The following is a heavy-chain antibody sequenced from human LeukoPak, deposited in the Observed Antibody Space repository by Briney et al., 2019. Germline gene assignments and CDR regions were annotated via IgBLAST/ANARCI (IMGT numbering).Heavy chain of an antibody. Sequence: GGSLRPSCAASGFTFSSYWMSWVRQAPGNGLEWVANIKQDGSEKYYVDSVKGRFTISRDNAKNSLYLQMNSLRAEDTAVYYCARDPGTYYFGMDVWGQGTLVTVS. D-gene: IGHD1-14*01. CDR1: GFTFSSYW. J-gene: IGHJ6*02. CDR3: ARDPGTYYFGMDV. V-gene: IGHV3-7*04. CDR2: IKQDGSEK.